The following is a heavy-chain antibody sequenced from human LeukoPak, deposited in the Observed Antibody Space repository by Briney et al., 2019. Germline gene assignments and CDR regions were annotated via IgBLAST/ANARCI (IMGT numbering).Heavy chain of an antibody. CDR3: ATGPAVAGYFDY. V-gene: IGHV1-24*01. CDR1: GYTLTGLS. D-gene: IGHD6-19*01. Sequence: ASVKVSCKVSGYTLTGLSMHWVRQAPGKGLEWMGGFDPEDGETIYAQKFQGRVTMTEDTSTDTAYMELSSLRSEDTAVYYCATGPAVAGYFDYWGQGTLVTVSS. CDR2: FDPEDGET. J-gene: IGHJ4*02.